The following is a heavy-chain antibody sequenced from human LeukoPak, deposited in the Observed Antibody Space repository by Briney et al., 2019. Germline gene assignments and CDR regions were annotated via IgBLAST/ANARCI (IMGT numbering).Heavy chain of an antibody. CDR1: GFTFSSYS. CDR2: ISSSTSTI. CDR3: ARDHGSGSYQDY. Sequence: GGSLRLSCAASGFTFSSYSMNWVRQAPREGLEWVSYISSSTSTIYYGDSVKGRFTISRDNAKNSLYLQMNSLRDEDTAVYYCARDHGSGSYQDYWGQGTLVTVSS. D-gene: IGHD3-10*01. V-gene: IGHV3-48*02. J-gene: IGHJ4*02.